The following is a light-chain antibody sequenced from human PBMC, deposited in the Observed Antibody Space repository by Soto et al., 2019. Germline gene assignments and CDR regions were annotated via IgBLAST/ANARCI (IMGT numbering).Light chain of an antibody. CDR3: MQALQPPLT. V-gene: IGKV2-28*01. CDR2: LGS. CDR1: QSLLHSNGYNY. J-gene: IGKJ1*01. Sequence: EIVMTQSPLSLPVTPGEPASISCRSSQSLLHSNGYNYLDWYLQKPGQSPQLLIYLGSNRASGVPDRFSGSGSGTDFTLKISRVEAEDVGVYYCMQALQPPLTFGQGTKVEIK.